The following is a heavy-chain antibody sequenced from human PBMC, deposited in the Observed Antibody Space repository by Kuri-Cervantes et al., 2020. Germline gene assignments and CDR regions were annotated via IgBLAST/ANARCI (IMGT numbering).Heavy chain of an antibody. J-gene: IGHJ6*03. Sequence: GESLKISCAASGFTFSSYAMSWVRQAPGKGLEWVSAISGSGGSTYYADSVKGRFTISRDNSKNTLYLQMNSLRAEDTAVYYCAGITIFGVVTTYYYIDVWGKGTTVTVSS. CDR2: ISGSGGST. V-gene: IGHV3-23*01. D-gene: IGHD3-3*01. CDR3: AGITIFGVVTTYYYIDV. CDR1: GFTFSSYA.